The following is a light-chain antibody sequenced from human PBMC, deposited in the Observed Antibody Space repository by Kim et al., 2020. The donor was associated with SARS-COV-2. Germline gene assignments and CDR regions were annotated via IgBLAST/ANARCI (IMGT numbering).Light chain of an antibody. CDR3: QQSYSTPRT. J-gene: IGKJ1*01. V-gene: IGKV1-39*01. CDR1: QSFRSY. CDR2: AAS. Sequence: ASVGDRFPITCRASQSFRSYFNLYQQKPEEAPMLLIYAASSLQSGVPSRFSGCGSGTDFTLTISSLQPEDFATYYCQQSYSTPRTFGQGTKVDIK.